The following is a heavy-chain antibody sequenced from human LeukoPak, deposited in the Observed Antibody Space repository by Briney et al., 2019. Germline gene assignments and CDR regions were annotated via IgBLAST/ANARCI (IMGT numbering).Heavy chain of an antibody. D-gene: IGHD3-10*02. J-gene: IGHJ3*02. CDR2: IEQDGSEK. V-gene: IGHV3-7*04. CDR3: ARCFTMFYLGAFDI. Sequence: GGSLRLSCAASGFTFSSYWMSWVRQAPGKGLEWVANIEQDGSEKYYVDSVKGRFTISRDNAKNSLYLQMNSLRAEDTAVYYCARCFTMFYLGAFDIWGQGTMVTVSS. CDR1: GFTFSSYW.